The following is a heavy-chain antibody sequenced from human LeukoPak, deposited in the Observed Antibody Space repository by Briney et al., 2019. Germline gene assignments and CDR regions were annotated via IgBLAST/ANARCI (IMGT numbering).Heavy chain of an antibody. Sequence: GGSLRLSCAASGFTFSSYEMNWVRQAPGKGLEWVGRIKSKTDGGTTDYAAPVKGRFTISRDDSKNTLYLQMNSLKTEDTAVYYCTTDMVDTAVVSYEYFQHWGQGTLVTVSS. CDR3: TTDMVDTAVVSYEYFQH. CDR2: IKSKTDGGTT. V-gene: IGHV3-15*01. D-gene: IGHD5-18*01. CDR1: GFTFSSYE. J-gene: IGHJ1*01.